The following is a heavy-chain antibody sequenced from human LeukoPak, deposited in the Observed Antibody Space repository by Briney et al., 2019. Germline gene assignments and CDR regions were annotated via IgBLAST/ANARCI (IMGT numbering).Heavy chain of an antibody. V-gene: IGHV3-7*03. CDR1: GFTFRNYW. D-gene: IGHD6-19*01. CDR3: VRNLAVAGTCFDS. J-gene: IGHJ4*02. Sequence: PGGSLRLSCAASGFTFRNYWMSWVRQAPGTGLKWVANIKQDGSDRNYVTSVRGRFTISRDNAESSLFLQMNSLRAEDTAVYYCVRNLAVAGTCFDSWGQGTLVTVSS. CDR2: IKQDGSDR.